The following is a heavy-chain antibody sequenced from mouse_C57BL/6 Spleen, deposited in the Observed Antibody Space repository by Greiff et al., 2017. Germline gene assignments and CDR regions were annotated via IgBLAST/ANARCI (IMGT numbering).Heavy chain of an antibody. D-gene: IGHD2-3*01. CDR3: ARSGDGYYERVFAY. CDR2: VHPNSGST. Sequence: VKLLQPGAELVKPGASVKLSCKASGYTFTSYWMHWVKQRPGQGLEWIGMVHPNSGSTNYNEKFKSKATLTVDKSSSTAYMQLSSLTSEDSAVYYCARSGDGYYERVFAYWGQGTLVTVSA. V-gene: IGHV1-64*01. J-gene: IGHJ3*01. CDR1: GYTFTSYW.